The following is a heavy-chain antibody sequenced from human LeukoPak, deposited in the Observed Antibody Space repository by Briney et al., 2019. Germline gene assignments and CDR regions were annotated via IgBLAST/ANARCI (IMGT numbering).Heavy chain of an antibody. J-gene: IGHJ4*02. D-gene: IGHD5-18*01. CDR3: ARDRGYGRAELDY. CDR2: VSSSGSII. Sequence: GGSLRLSCAASGFIFSNYEMNWVRQAPGKGLEWISYVSSSGSIIYYADSVKGRFSIFRDNAKNSLYLQMDSLRAEDTAVYYCARDRGYGRAELDYWGQGTLVTVSS. CDR1: GFIFSNYE. V-gene: IGHV3-48*03.